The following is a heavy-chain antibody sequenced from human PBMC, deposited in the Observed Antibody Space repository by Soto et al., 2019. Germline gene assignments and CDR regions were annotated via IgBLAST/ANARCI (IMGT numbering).Heavy chain of an antibody. Sequence: PSETMSLTCTVAGGSISSYYWSWIRQTPGKGLEWIGYIYYSGSTNYNPSLKSRVTISVDTSKNQFSLKLSSVTAADTAVYYCARLGYYDFWSGYFDYYYYYMDVWGKGTTVTVSS. J-gene: IGHJ6*03. CDR1: GGSISSYY. CDR2: IYYSGST. D-gene: IGHD3-3*01. CDR3: ARLGYYDFWSGYFDYYYYYMDV. V-gene: IGHV4-59*08.